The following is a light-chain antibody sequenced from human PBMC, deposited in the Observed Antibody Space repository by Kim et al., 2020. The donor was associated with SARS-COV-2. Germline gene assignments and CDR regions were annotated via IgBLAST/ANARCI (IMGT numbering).Light chain of an antibody. CDR1: RSDVGCYNY. J-gene: IGLJ3*02. Sequence: GQSTIISCTGTRSDVGCYNYVSWYQQHPVKAPKLMIYDVTNRPSGVSNRFSGSKSGNTASLTISGLQAEDEAVYYCSSFTSSTTLVFGGGTKLTVL. CDR2: DVT. CDR3: SSFTSSTTLV. V-gene: IGLV2-14*03.